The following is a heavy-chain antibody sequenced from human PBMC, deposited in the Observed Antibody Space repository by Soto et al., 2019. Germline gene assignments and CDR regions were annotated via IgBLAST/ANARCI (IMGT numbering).Heavy chain of an antibody. V-gene: IGHV1-8*01. CDR3: ARGGVYYDFWSGYSIDAFDI. J-gene: IGHJ3*02. CDR1: GYTFTSYD. Sequence: QVQLVQSGAEVKKPGASVKVSCKASGYTFTSYDINWVRQATGQGLEWMGWMNPNSGNTGYAQKFQGRVNMTRKTSICTAYMELSSLRSEDTAVYYCARGGVYYDFWSGYSIDAFDIWGQGTMVTVSS. D-gene: IGHD3-3*01. CDR2: MNPNSGNT.